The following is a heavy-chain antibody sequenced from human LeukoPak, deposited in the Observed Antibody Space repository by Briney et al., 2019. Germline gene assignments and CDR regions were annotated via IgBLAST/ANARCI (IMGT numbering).Heavy chain of an antibody. V-gene: IGHV1-69*05. CDR3: AAEITMVRGVIVDY. D-gene: IGHD3-10*01. J-gene: IGHJ4*02. CDR1: GGTFSSYA. Sequence: SVKVSCEASGGTFSSYAISWVRQAPGQGLEWMGGIIPIFGTANYAQKFQERVTITRDMSASTAYMELSSLRSEDTAVYYCAAEITMVRGVIVDYWGQGTLVTVSS. CDR2: IIPIFGTA.